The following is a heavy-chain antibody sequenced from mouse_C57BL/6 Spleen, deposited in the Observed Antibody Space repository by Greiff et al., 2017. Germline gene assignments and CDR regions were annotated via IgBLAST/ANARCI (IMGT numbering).Heavy chain of an antibody. D-gene: IGHD1-1*01. CDR3: ERWDYYGSSYYAMDY. Sequence: QVQLQQPGAELVMPGASVKLSCKASGYTFTSYWMHWVKQRPGQGLEWIGEIDPSDSYTNYNQKFKGKSTWTVDKSSSTAYMQLSSLTSEDSAVYYCERWDYYGSSYYAMDYWGQGTSVTVSS. CDR1: GYTFTSYW. CDR2: IDPSDSYT. J-gene: IGHJ4*01. V-gene: IGHV1-69*01.